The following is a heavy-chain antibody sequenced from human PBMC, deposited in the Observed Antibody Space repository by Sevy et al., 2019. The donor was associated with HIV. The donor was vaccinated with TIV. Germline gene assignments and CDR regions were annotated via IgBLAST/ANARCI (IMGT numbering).Heavy chain of an antibody. V-gene: IGHV4-59*01. CDR3: ARMRYCSSTSCYLGGGYYYGMDV. CDR1: GGSISSYY. D-gene: IGHD2-2*01. CDR2: IYYSGST. J-gene: IGHJ6*02. Sequence: SETLSLTCTVSGGSISSYYWSWIRQPPGKGLEWIGYIYYSGSTNYNPSLKSRVTISVDTSKNQFSLKLSSVTAADTAVYYCARMRYCSSTSCYLGGGYYYGMDVWGHGTTVTVSS.